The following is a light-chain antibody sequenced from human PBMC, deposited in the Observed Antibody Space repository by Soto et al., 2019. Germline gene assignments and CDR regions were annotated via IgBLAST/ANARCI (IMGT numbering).Light chain of an antibody. Sequence: EIVLTQSPATLSLSPGERATLSCRASQSVSSYLAWYQQKPGQAPRLLIYDASNRATGIPARFSGSGSGTDLTLTISILEPEDFAVYYCQQRSNWPYTFGQGTKLEIK. CDR3: QQRSNWPYT. V-gene: IGKV3-11*01. CDR2: DAS. J-gene: IGKJ2*01. CDR1: QSVSSY.